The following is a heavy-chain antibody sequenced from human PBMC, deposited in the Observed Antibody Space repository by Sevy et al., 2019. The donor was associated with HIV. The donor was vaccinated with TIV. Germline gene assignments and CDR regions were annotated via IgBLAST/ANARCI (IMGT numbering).Heavy chain of an antibody. CDR1: GGSISSYY. J-gene: IGHJ5*02. Sequence: SETLSLTCTVSGGSISSYYWSWIRQPAGKGLEWIGRIYTSGSTNYNPSLKSRVTMSVDTSKNQFSLKLSSVTAADTAVYYCARAGRVTERGNWFDPWGQGTLVTVSS. CDR3: ARAGRVTERGNWFDP. D-gene: IGHD5-18*01. V-gene: IGHV4-4*07. CDR2: IYTSGST.